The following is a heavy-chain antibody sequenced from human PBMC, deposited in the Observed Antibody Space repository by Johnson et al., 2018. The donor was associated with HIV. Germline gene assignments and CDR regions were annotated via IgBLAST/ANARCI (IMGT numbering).Heavy chain of an antibody. D-gene: IGHD3-22*01. J-gene: IGHJ3*02. V-gene: IGHV3-30*04. CDR1: GFIFSSYA. CDR3: AKDLYYDSSGYVTRPMGAFDI. Sequence: QVQLVESGGGVVQPGRSLRLSCGASGFIFSSYAMHWVRQAPGKGLEWVALISFDGSHKYYADSVKGRFTISRDNSKNTLYLQMNSLRAEDTAVYYCAKDLYYDSSGYVTRPMGAFDIWGQGTMVTVSS. CDR2: ISFDGSHK.